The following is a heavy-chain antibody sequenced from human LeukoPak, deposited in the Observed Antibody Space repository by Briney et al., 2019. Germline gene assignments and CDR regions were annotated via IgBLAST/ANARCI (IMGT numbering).Heavy chain of an antibody. CDR3: ARDRGEGYYFDY. V-gene: IGHV1-46*01. CDR1: GYTFTSYY. D-gene: IGHD3-10*01. CDR2: INPSGGST. Sequence: GASVKVSCKASGYTFTSYYMHWVRQAPGQGLEWMGGINPSGGSTSYPQKFQGRLTMTRDTSTSTVYMELSSLRSEDTAVYYCARDRGEGYYFDYWGQGTLVTVSS. J-gene: IGHJ4*02.